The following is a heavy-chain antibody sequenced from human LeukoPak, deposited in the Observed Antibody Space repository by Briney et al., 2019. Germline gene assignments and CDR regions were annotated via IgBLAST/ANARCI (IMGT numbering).Heavy chain of an antibody. V-gene: IGHV3-53*01. Sequence: PGGSLRLSCAASGFTFSSNYMSWVRQAPGKGLEWVSVIYSGGSTYYADSVKGRFTISRDNSKNTLYLQMNSLRAEDTAVYYCARGDSGSYYIFDYWGQGTLVTVSS. J-gene: IGHJ4*02. CDR1: GFTFSSNY. CDR3: ARGDSGSYYIFDY. CDR2: IYSGGST. D-gene: IGHD1-26*01.